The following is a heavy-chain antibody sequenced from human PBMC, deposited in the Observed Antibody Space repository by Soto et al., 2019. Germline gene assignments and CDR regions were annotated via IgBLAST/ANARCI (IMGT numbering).Heavy chain of an antibody. CDR2: ISSTTHYI. CDR3: ARESEDLTSNFGY. Sequence: GGSLRLSCAASGFTFTRYSMNWVRQAPGKGLEWVSSISSTTHYIYYADSMRGRFTISRDNAKNAVYLEMNSLRAEDTAVYYCARESEDLTSNFGYWGQGTLVTVS. J-gene: IGHJ4*02. CDR1: GFTFTRYS. V-gene: IGHV3-21*06.